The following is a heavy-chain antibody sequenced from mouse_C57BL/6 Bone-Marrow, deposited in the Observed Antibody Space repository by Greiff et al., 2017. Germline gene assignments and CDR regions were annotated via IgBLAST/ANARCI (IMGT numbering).Heavy chain of an antibody. CDR3: ARSFTTVVAPPWYFDV. J-gene: IGHJ1*03. CDR2: IWTGGGT. V-gene: IGHV2-9-1*01. Sequence: VQLQESGPGLVAPSQSLSITCTVSGFSLTSYAISWVRQPPGKGLEWLGVIWTGGGTNYNSALKSRLSISKDNSKSQVFLKMNSLRTDDTARYYCARSFTTVVAPPWYFDVWGTGTTVTVSS. D-gene: IGHD1-1*01. CDR1: GFSLTSYA.